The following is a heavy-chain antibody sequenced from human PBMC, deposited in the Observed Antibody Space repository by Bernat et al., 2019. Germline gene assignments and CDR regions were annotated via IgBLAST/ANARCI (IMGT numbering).Heavy chain of an antibody. J-gene: IGHJ4*02. CDR3: AKDRGPNGNVDD. Sequence: QVQLVESGGGVVQPGGSLRLSCAASGFTFSSYAMHWVRQAPGEGLEWVAFIRYDGSSKYYADSVKGRFTISRDNSKNTLYLQMNSLRAVDTAVYDCAKDRGPNGNVDDWGKGTLVTVSS. D-gene: IGHD5-24*01. CDR2: IRYDGSSK. V-gene: IGHV3-30*02. CDR1: GFTFSSYA.